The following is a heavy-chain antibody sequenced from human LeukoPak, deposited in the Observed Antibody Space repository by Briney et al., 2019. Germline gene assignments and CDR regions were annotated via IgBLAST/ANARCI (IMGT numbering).Heavy chain of an antibody. D-gene: IGHD1-20*01. J-gene: IGHJ4*02. CDR1: GFTFSSYA. CDR3: AKDRLTGTPYYFDY. V-gene: IGHV3-23*01. CDR2: ISGGGGST. Sequence: GGSLRLSCAASGFTFSSYAMSWVRQAPGKGLEWVLGISGGGGSTYYADSARGRFTISRDNSKNTLYLQMDSLRAEDTAIYYCAKDRLTGTPYYFDYWGQGTLVTVSS.